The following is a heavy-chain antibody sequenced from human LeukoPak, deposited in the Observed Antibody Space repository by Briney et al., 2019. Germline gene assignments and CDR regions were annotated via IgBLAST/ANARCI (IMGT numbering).Heavy chain of an antibody. CDR3: ARGVRQWLLTYYFDY. Sequence: GGSLRLSCAASGFTFSSYEMNWVRQAPGKGLEWGSYISSSGSTIYYADSVKGRFTISRDNAKNSLYLQMNSLRAEDTAVYYCARGVRQWLLTYYFDYWGQGTLVTVSS. J-gene: IGHJ4*02. CDR1: GFTFSSYE. CDR2: ISSSGSTI. V-gene: IGHV3-48*03. D-gene: IGHD6-19*01.